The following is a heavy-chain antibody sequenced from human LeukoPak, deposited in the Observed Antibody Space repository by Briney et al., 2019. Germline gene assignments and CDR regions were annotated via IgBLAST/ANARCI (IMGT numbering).Heavy chain of an antibody. V-gene: IGHV3-23*01. CDR2: VSSGGGST. Sequence: GGSLRLSCAASGFTFSSYAMSWVRQAPGKGLEWVSAVSSGGGSTSYADSVKGRFTISRDNSRNTLYLEMSNLRAEDTAVYFCARGGGLDVWGQGATVTVSS. J-gene: IGHJ6*02. CDR3: ARGGGLDV. CDR1: GFTFSSYA. D-gene: IGHD3-16*01.